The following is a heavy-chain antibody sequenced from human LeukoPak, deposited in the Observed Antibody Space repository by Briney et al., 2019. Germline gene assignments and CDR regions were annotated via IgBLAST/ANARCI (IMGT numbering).Heavy chain of an antibody. D-gene: IGHD6-6*01. J-gene: IGHJ4*02. CDR3: AKREEQLVAESGY. V-gene: IGHV3-23*01. CDR2: FTDSGGST. Sequence: GGSLRLSCAASGFTFSSYAMSWVRQAPGKGLEWVSGFTDSGGSTYYADSVKGRFTISRDNSKNTLYLQMNSLRAEDTAVYYCAKREEQLVAESGYWGQGTLVTVSS. CDR1: GFTFSSYA.